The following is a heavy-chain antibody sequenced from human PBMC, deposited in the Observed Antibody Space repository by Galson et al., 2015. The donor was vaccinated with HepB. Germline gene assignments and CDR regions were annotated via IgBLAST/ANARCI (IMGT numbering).Heavy chain of an antibody. J-gene: IGHJ3*02. CDR2: ISGSGDST. D-gene: IGHD1-26*01. Sequence: SLRLSCAASTYIFSNYVMNCVRQGPGKGLEWVSGISGSGDSTYYADSVDGRFIISRDNSKSTLYLQMGSLRAEDTAVYYCAKVRDGSWDAFDIWGQGTMVTVSS. CDR3: AKVRDGSWDAFDI. V-gene: IGHV3-23*01. CDR1: TYIFSNYV.